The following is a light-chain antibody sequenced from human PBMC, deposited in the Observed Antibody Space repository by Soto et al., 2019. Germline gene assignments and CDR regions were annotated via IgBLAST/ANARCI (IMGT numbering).Light chain of an antibody. CDR2: CNS. CDR3: QSYDSSLSAL. Sequence: QSVLTQPPSVSGAPGRRVTISATGPSSNIGAGYDVDWYQQLPGTAPKLLIYCNSNRPSGVPDRFSGSKSGTSASLAITGLQAEDEADYYCQSYDSSLSALFGGGTKLTVL. J-gene: IGLJ3*02. V-gene: IGLV1-40*01. CDR1: SSNIGAGYD.